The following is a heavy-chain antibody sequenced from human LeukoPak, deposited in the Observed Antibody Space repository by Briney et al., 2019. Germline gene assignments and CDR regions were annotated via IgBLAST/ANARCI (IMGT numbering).Heavy chain of an antibody. CDR2: IYYSGST. Sequence: SETLSLTCTVSGGSISSYYWSWIRQPPGKGLEWIGYIYYSGSTNYNPSLKSRVTISVDTSKNQFTLKLSSVTAADTAVYYCARVDPDSSSTLEVFDYWGQGTLVTVSS. J-gene: IGHJ4*02. V-gene: IGHV4-59*01. CDR1: GGSISSYY. CDR3: ARVDPDSSSTLEVFDY. D-gene: IGHD6-6*01.